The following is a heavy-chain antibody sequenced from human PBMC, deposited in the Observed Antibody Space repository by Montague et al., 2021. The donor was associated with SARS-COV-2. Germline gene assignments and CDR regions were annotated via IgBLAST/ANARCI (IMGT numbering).Heavy chain of an antibody. J-gene: IGHJ4*02. D-gene: IGHD3-3*01. CDR1: GFTFDDYA. Sequence: SLSLSFAASGFTFDDYAMHWVRQAPGKGLEWVSLISGDGGSTYYADSVRGRFTISRDNSKNSLYLQMNSLRTEDTALYYCAKDNDFWSGYYTCYFDYWGQGTLVTVSS. CDR3: AKDNDFWSGYYTCYFDY. CDR2: ISGDGGST. V-gene: IGHV3-43*02.